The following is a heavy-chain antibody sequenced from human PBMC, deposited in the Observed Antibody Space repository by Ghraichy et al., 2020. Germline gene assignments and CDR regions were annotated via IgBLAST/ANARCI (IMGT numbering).Heavy chain of an antibody. CDR2: IKQDGSEK. V-gene: IGHV3-7*03. Sequence: GGSLRLSCAASGFTFSRYWMSWVRQAPGKGLEWVANIKQDGSEKYYVDPVKGRFSISRDNAKNSLYLQMNSLRAEDTAVYYCARDVSITGSHGYFDYWGQGTLVTVSS. CDR1: GFTFSRYW. CDR3: ARDVSITGSHGYFDY. D-gene: IGHD1-26*01. J-gene: IGHJ4*02.